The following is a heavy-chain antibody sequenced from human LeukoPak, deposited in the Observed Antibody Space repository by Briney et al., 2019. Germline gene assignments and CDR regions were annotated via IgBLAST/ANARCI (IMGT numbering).Heavy chain of an antibody. D-gene: IGHD3-3*01. CDR1: GFTFSSYG. V-gene: IGHV3-33*01. J-gene: IGHJ3*02. Sequence: GGSLRLSCAASGFTFSSYGMHWVRQAPGKGLEWVAVIWYDGSNKYYADSVKGRFTISRDNSKNTVYLQMNSLRAEDTAVYYCARGMYDFWSGYSATTDAFDIWGQGTMVTVSS. CDR3: ARGMYDFWSGYSATTDAFDI. CDR2: IWYDGSNK.